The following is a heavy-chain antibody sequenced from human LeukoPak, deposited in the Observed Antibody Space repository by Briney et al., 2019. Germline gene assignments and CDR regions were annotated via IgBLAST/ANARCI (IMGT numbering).Heavy chain of an antibody. CDR1: GFTFSSYW. CDR2: ISEDGSEK. Sequence: PGGSLRLSCAASGFTFSSYWMSWVRQAPGKGLEWVAKISEDGSEKYYVDSVEGRFTISRDNAKNSLCLQMNSLKAEDTAVYYCTRHPMGATTEDLWGQGIPVTVSS. CDR3: TRHPMGATTEDL. J-gene: IGHJ5*02. D-gene: IGHD1-26*01. V-gene: IGHV3-7*05.